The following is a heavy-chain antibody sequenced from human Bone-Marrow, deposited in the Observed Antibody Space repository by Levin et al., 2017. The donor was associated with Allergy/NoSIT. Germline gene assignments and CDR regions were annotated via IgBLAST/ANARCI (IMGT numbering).Heavy chain of an antibody. Sequence: ASVKVSCNVSGDTFSHYAISWVRQAPGQGLEWMGGIMPVFETTNYAQKFQGRLTITADKSTNTAYMELSSLNSEDTAVYYCSRDLGFLGLRNWLDAWGQGTLVIVSS. D-gene: IGHD3-3*01. CDR1: GDTFSHYA. CDR2: IMPVFETT. V-gene: IGHV1-69*06. J-gene: IGHJ5*02. CDR3: SRDLGFLGLRNWLDA.